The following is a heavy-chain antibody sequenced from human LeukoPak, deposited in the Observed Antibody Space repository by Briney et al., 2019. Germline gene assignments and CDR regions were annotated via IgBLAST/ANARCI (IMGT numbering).Heavy chain of an antibody. V-gene: IGHV4-4*07. J-gene: IGHJ5*01. CDR2: IYTSGST. CDR1: GGSISGYY. D-gene: IGHD1-1*01. CDR3: AREGTTGRNLNWFDS. Sequence: PSETLSLTCTVSGGSISGYYWSWIRQPAGKGLEWIGRIYTSGSTNYNPSLKSRVTISLDTSKNQFSLKLSSVTAADTAVYYCAREGTTGRNLNWFDSWGQGTLVTVSS.